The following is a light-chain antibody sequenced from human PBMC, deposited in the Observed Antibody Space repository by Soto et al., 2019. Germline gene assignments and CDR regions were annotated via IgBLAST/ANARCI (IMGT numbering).Light chain of an antibody. Sequence: QSALTQPASVSGSPGQSITISCTGTSSDAGGYNFVAWYQQYPGKAPKVMIYEGSQRPSGVSTRFSGSRSGNTASLTISGLQPEDEADYYCCSYAGSSTYVFGTGTKLTVL. CDR1: SSDAGGYNF. V-gene: IGLV2-23*01. CDR3: CSYAGSSTYV. J-gene: IGLJ1*01. CDR2: EGS.